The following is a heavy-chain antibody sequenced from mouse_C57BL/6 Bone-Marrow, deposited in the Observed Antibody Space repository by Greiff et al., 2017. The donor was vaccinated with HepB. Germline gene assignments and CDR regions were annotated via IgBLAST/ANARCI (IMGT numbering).Heavy chain of an antibody. J-gene: IGHJ3*01. V-gene: IGHV1-26*01. D-gene: IGHD1-1*02. CDR3: ARSGWSAWFAY. CDR1: GYTFTDYY. CDR2: INPNNGGT. Sequence: VQLQQPGPELVKPGASVKISCKASGYTFTDYYMNWVKQSHGKSLEWIGDINPNNGGTSYNQKFKGKATLTVDKSSSTAYMELRSLTSEDSAVYYCARSGWSAWFAYWGQGTLVTVSA.